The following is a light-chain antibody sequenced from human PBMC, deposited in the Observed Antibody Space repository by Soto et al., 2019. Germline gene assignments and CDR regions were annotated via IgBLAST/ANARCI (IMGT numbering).Light chain of an antibody. Sequence: QSVLTQPPSASGSPGQSVTISCTGTSSDVGGYNYVSWYQQHPGKAPKLMIYEVSKRPSGVPDRFSGSKSGNTASLTVSGLQAEDEADYYCTSYGGSNNHELFGGGTKLTVL. CDR2: EVS. CDR1: SSDVGGYNY. CDR3: TSYGGSNNHEL. V-gene: IGLV2-8*01. J-gene: IGLJ3*02.